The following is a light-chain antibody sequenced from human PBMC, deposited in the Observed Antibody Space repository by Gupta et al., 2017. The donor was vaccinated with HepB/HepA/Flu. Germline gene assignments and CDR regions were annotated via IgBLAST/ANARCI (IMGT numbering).Light chain of an antibody. J-gene: IGKJ4*01. Sequence: DIQMTQSPSSLSASIGDRVTITCQASQDIDNYLHWYQQKPGKAPKLLIYDASNLETGVPSRFSGGGSGTDFSFTISSLQPDDIATYYCQQYDNFPLTFGGGTKVEIK. CDR3: QQYDNFPLT. CDR2: DAS. V-gene: IGKV1-33*01. CDR1: QDIDNY.